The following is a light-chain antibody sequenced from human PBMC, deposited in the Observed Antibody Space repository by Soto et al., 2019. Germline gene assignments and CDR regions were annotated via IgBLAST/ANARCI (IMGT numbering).Light chain of an antibody. CDR3: QQFGTGPLP. V-gene: IGKV3-20*01. CDR1: RSVICDY. CDR2: GES. Sequence: EIVLTQSPGTLSLAPGERATLSCRASRSVICDYLVWYQQKPGQAPRLLIYGESNRATGIPDRFRGSGSGTDFTLTLSRLEPEDSAVFYCQQFGTGPLPFAQGRKVDI. J-gene: IGKJ1*01.